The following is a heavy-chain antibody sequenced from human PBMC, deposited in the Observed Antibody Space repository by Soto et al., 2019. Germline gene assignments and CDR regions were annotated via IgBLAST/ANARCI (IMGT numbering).Heavy chain of an antibody. CDR1: GGSISSGGYY. CDR3: ASWWFGELMSDWALVN. J-gene: IGHJ4*02. CDR2: IYYSGST. V-gene: IGHV4-31*03. Sequence: QVQLQESGPGLVKPSQTLSLTCTVSGGSISSGGYYWSWIRQHPGKGLEWIGYIYYSGSTYYNPSLKSRVTISVDTSKNQFSLKLSSVTAADTAVYYCASWWFGELMSDWALVNWGQGTLVTVSS. D-gene: IGHD3-10*01.